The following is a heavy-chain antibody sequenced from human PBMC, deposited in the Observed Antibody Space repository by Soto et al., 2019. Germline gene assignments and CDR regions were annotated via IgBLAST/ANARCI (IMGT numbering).Heavy chain of an antibody. CDR2: IYWDDDK. V-gene: IGHV2-5*02. D-gene: IGHD4-17*01. CDR1: GFSLSTYHMG. CDR3: AHAGDYDLLTFDH. Sequence: QITLKESGPTLVRRAQTLTLTCAFAGFSLSTYHMGVAWIRQPPGKALEWLALIYWDDDKRYSPSLKDRLAISKDTSSNQVVLTITNMDPGDTATYFCAHAGDYDLLTFDHWGPGTLVTVSS. J-gene: IGHJ4*02.